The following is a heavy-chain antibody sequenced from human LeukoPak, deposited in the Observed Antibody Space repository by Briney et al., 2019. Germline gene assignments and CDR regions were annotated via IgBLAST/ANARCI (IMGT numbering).Heavy chain of an antibody. CDR3: ARDRGRSIAAVGGDRAFDI. J-gene: IGHJ3*02. Sequence: KPGGSLRLSCAASGFTFSSYSMNWVRQAPGKGLEWVSSISSSSSYIYYADSVKGRFTISRDNAKNSLYLQMNSLRAEDTAVYFCARDRGRSIAAVGGDRAFDIWGQGTMVTVSS. D-gene: IGHD6-13*01. CDR1: GFTFSSYS. V-gene: IGHV3-21*01. CDR2: ISSSSSYI.